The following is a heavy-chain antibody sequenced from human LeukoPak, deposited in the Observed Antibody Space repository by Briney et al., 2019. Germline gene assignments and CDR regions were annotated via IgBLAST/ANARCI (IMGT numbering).Heavy chain of an antibody. CDR1: GFTFRYYG. Sequence: GGSLRLSCAASGFTFRYYGMSWVRQAPGKGLEWVSAISGSGGSTYYADSVKGRFTISRDNSKNTLYLQMNSLRAEDTAVYYCARGGGNGDYWGQGTLATVSS. CDR3: ARGGGNGDY. J-gene: IGHJ4*02. D-gene: IGHD3-16*01. CDR2: ISGSGGST. V-gene: IGHV3-23*01.